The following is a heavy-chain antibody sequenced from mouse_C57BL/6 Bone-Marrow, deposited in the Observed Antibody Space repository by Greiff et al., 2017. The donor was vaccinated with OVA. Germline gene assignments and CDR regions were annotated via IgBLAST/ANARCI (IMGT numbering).Heavy chain of an antibody. D-gene: IGHD2-4*01. CDR3: ARRDYGGRPWFAY. CDR2: IWSGGST. J-gene: IGHJ3*01. Sequence: QVQLQQSGPGLVQPSQSLSITCTVSGFSLTSYGVHWVRQSPGKGLEWLGVIWSGGSTDYNAAFISRLSISKDNSKSQVFFKMNSLQADDTAIYYCARRDYGGRPWFAYWGQGTLVTVSA. CDR1: GFSLTSYG. V-gene: IGHV2-2*01.